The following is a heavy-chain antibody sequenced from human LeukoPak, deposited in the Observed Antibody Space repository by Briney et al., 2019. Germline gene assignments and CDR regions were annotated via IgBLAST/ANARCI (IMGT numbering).Heavy chain of an antibody. CDR1: GFTLNNAW. V-gene: IGHV3-48*02. D-gene: IGHD3-16*01. CDR3: ARIPGGYYYAMDV. J-gene: IGHJ6*02. Sequence: GGSLRLSCAASGFTLNNAWMSWVRQAPGKGLEWVSSTTDSGSRTYYADSVKGRFTISRDNAKNSLYLQMNSLRDEDTAVYYCARIPGGYYYAMDVWGQGTTVTVSS. CDR2: TTDSGSRT.